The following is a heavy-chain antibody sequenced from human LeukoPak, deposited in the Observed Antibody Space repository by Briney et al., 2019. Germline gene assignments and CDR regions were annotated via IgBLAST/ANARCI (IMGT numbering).Heavy chain of an antibody. CDR2: IYPGDSDT. Sequence: TGESLKISCKGSGYSFTSYWIGWVRQMPGKGLEWMGIIYPGDSDTRCSPSFQGQVTISADKSISTAYLQWSSLKASDTAMYYCARLGRYYYDSSGYYYADYWGQGTLVTVSS. J-gene: IGHJ4*02. CDR3: ARLGRYYYDSSGYYYADY. D-gene: IGHD3-22*01. CDR1: GYSFTSYW. V-gene: IGHV5-51*03.